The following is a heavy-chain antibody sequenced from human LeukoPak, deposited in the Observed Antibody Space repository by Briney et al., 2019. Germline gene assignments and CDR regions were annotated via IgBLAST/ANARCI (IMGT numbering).Heavy chain of an antibody. CDR3: ARYLRKLYGRGGDYYFYRVV. V-gene: IGHV3-7*03. D-gene: IGHD4-17*01. J-gene: IGHJ6*03. CDR2: IQQDGSEK. Sequence: GGSLTLSCPASGFTFTSYWMSWVRQAPGKGLEWVANIQQDGSEKYYVDSVKGRFTLSRHNHKNSLYLQMNSLKAEDTALFYCARYLRKLYGRGGDYYFYRVVWGKRPTVTVSS. CDR1: GFTFTSYW.